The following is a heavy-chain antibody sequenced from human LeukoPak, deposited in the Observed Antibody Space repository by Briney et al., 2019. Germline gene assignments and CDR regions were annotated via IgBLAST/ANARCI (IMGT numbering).Heavy chain of an antibody. V-gene: IGHV4-59*12. CDR1: GGPISSYY. D-gene: IGHD1-26*01. CDR3: ARGREWELPYFDY. J-gene: IGHJ4*02. Sequence: KTSETLSLTCTVSGGPISSYYWSWIRQPPGKGLEWIGYIYYSGSTYYNPSLKSRVTISVDTSKNQFSLKLSSVTAADTAVYYCARGREWELPYFDYWGQGTLVTVSS. CDR2: IYYSGST.